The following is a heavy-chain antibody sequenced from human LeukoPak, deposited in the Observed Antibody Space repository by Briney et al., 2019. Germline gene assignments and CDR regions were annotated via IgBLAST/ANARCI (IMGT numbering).Heavy chain of an antibody. V-gene: IGHV3-7*01. Sequence: GGPLRLSCAASGFTFNNYWMTWLRQAPGKGRERVANIKPDGSEKYYVDSVEGRLTISRDNAENSLYLQMNSLSVEDTAIYYCVGPYSSGPPFDYWGQGTLVTVPS. CDR3: VGPYSSGPPFDY. CDR1: GFTFNNYW. CDR2: IKPDGSEK. D-gene: IGHD6-19*01. J-gene: IGHJ4*02.